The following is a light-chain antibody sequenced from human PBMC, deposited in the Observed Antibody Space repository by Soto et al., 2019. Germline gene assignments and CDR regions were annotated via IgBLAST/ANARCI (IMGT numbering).Light chain of an antibody. V-gene: IGKV3D-7*01. J-gene: IGKJ2*01. CDR3: QQDYNLPF. CDR1: QSASSSY. CDR2: GAS. Sequence: PGERVTLSCRASQSASSSYLTWYQQKPGQAPRLLIYGASTRATSIPARFSGSGSGTDFTLTISSLQPEDFAVYYCQQDYNLPFFGQGTKLEIK.